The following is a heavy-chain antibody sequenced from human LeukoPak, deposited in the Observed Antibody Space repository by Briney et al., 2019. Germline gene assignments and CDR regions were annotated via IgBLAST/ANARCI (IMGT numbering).Heavy chain of an antibody. CDR1: GFTFSSYA. J-gene: IGHJ4*02. D-gene: IGHD6-19*01. CDR2: IDYGSGGS. Sequence: GGSLRLSCAASGFTFSSYAMGWVRQAPGKGLEWVSLIDYGSGGSHDADSVKGRFTISRDNSKNTLYLQMNSLRAEDTAIYYCAKAHSSGWTTCYFDCWGQGALVTVSS. V-gene: IGHV3-23*01. CDR3: AKAHSSGWTTCYFDC.